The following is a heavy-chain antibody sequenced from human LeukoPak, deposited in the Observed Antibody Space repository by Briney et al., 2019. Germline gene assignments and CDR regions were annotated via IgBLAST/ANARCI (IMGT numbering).Heavy chain of an antibody. CDR1: GFSFSGHW. D-gene: IGHD6-6*01. CDR2: ISPTGSAT. V-gene: IGHV3-74*01. Sequence: GGSLRLSCTASGFSFSGHWMHWARQLPGKGLVWVSRISPTGSATSYADSVKGRFTVSRDNAKNTLYLQVNNLRAEDTAVYYCARGPNSNWSGLDFWGQGTLLTVSS. J-gene: IGHJ4*02. CDR3: ARGPNSNWSGLDF.